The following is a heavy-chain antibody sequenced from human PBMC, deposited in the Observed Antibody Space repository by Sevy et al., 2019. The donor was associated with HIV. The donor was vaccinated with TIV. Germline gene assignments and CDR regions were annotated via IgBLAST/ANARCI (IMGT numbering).Heavy chain of an antibody. J-gene: IGHJ4*02. CDR1: GGSFSGYY. Sequence: SETLSLTCAVYGGSFSGYYWSWIRQPPGKGLEWIGEINHSGSTKYNPSLKSRVTISVDTSKNQFSLKLSSVTAADTAVYYCARLRGVVPVHGLSSVEYTWPSSGFDYWGQGTLVTVSS. CDR2: INHSGST. D-gene: IGHD2-2*01. V-gene: IGHV4-34*01. CDR3: ARLRGVVPVHGLSSVEYTWPSSGFDY.